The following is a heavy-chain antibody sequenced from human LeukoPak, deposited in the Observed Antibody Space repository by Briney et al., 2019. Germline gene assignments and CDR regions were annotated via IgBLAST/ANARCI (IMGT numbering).Heavy chain of an antibody. CDR2: INPSGGST. J-gene: IGHJ5*02. V-gene: IGHV1-46*01. Sequence: ASVKVSCKASGYTFTDSYMHWVRQAPGQGLEWMGIINPSGGSTSYAQKFQGRVTMTRDTSTSTVYMELSSLRSEDTAVYYCARGQQWLGFDPWGQGTLVTVSS. CDR1: GYTFTDSY. D-gene: IGHD6-19*01. CDR3: ARGQQWLGFDP.